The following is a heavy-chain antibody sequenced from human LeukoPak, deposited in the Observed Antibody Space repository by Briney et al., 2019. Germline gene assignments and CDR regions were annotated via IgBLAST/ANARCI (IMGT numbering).Heavy chain of an antibody. CDR3: ATNTIFGEVTKENYYYYYIDV. J-gene: IGHJ6*03. CDR2: IYYSGST. CDR1: GGSISSYY. Sequence: PSETLSLTCTVSGGSISSYYWSWIRQPPGKGLEWIGYIYYSGSTNYNPSLKSRVTISVDTSKNQFSLKLSSVTAADTAVYYCATNTIFGEVTKENYYYYYIDVWGKGTTVTVSS. V-gene: IGHV4-59*08. D-gene: IGHD3-3*01.